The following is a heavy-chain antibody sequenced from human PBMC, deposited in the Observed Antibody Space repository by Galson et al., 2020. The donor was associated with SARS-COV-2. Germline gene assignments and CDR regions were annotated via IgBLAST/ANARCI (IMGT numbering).Heavy chain of an antibody. Sequence: GGSLRLSCAASGFTFSSYSMNWVRQAPGKGLEWVSSISSSSSYIYYADPVKGRFTISRDNAKNSLYLQMNSLRAEDTAVYYCAREYDYVWGSPWNYYGMDVWGQGTTVTVSS. J-gene: IGHJ6*02. CDR2: ISSSSSYI. CDR3: AREYDYVWGSPWNYYGMDV. V-gene: IGHV3-21*01. D-gene: IGHD3-16*01. CDR1: GFTFSSYS.